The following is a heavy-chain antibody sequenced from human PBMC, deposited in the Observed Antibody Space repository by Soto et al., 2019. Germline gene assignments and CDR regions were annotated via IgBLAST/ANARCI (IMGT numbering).Heavy chain of an antibody. D-gene: IGHD1-1*01. J-gene: IGHJ3*02. V-gene: IGHV6-1*01. CDR2: TYYRSKWYN. CDR1: GDSVSSNNVA. CDR3: ARAINSAIDI. Sequence: PSQTLSLTCVIYGDSVSSNNVAWNWIRQSPSRGLEWLGRTYYRSKWYNNYAVSVKSRTTINAGTSKNQFSLQLASVTPEDTAVYYCARAINSAIDIWGQGTMGTVSS.